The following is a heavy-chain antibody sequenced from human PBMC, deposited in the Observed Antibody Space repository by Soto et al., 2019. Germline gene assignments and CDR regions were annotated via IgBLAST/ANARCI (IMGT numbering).Heavy chain of an antibody. CDR1: GFTVSSNY. V-gene: IGHV3-53*01. CDR3: ARDNPTEDAFDI. CDR2: IYSGGST. Sequence: AGGSLRLSCAASGFTVSSNYMSWVRQAPGKGLEWVSVIYSGGSTYYADSVEGRFTISRDNSKNTLYLQMNSLRAEDTAVYYCARDNPTEDAFDIWGQGTMVTVSS. J-gene: IGHJ3*02.